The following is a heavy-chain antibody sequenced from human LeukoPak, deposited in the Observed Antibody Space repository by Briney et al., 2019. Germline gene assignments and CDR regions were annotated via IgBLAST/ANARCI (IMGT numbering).Heavy chain of an antibody. Sequence: GGSLRVSCAASGFGFTDCGMGWVRQAPGKGLEWVSTISRTGAYTYYADSVKGRFSISRDNSKNTLYLQMASLRVEDTAIYYCAKLPAPGGDYVYFDSWGQGTLVTVSS. CDR1: GFGFTDCG. D-gene: IGHD3-16*01. CDR2: ISRTGAYT. J-gene: IGHJ4*02. V-gene: IGHV3-23*05. CDR3: AKLPAPGGDYVYFDS.